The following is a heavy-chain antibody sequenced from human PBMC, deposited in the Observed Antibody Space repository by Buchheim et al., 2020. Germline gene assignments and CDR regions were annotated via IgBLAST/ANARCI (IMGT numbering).Heavy chain of an antibody. Sequence: EVQLVESGGGLVQPGGSLRLSCAASGFTFSTYSMNWVRQAPGKGLEWLSYISSSSSTIHYADSVKGRFTLSRDNPKNQLSLQMNSLRAEDTAVYYCAGRGYMAYWGQGTL. V-gene: IGHV3-48*04. D-gene: IGHD5-18*01. CDR3: AGRGYMAY. J-gene: IGHJ4*02. CDR2: ISSSSSTI. CDR1: GFTFSTYS.